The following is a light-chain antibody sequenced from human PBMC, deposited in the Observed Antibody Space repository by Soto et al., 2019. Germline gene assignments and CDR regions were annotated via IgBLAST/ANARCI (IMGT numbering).Light chain of an antibody. CDR3: AAWDDSLSGHVV. J-gene: IGLJ2*01. Sequence: QPVLTQPPSASGTPGQRVTISCSGSSSNIGSNYVYWYQQLPGTAPKLLIYRNNQRPSGVPDRFSGSKSGTSVSLAISGLRSEDEADYYCAAWDDSLSGHVVFGGGTQLTVL. V-gene: IGLV1-47*01. CDR2: RNN. CDR1: SSNIGSNY.